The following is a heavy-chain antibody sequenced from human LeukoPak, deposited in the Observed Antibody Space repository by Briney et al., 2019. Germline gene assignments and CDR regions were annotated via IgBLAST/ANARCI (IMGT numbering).Heavy chain of an antibody. D-gene: IGHD1-26*01. V-gene: IGHV3-7*01. Sequence: LTGGSLRLSCEASGFTYNSYWMSWVRQSPRKGLEWVANIRQDGGEEYYLDSVKGRFTISRDNVKNSLYLQMNSLRAEDTAVYFCARDKITGATKFDYWGQGTLVTVSS. CDR2: IRQDGGEE. J-gene: IGHJ4*02. CDR1: GFTYNSYW. CDR3: ARDKITGATKFDY.